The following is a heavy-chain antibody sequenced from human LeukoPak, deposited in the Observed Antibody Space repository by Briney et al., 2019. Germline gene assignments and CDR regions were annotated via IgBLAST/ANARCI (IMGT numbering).Heavy chain of an antibody. CDR2: IYTSGST. V-gene: IGHV4-4*09. Sequence: SETLSLTCTVSGGSISSYYWSWIRQPPGEGLEWIGYIYTSGSTNYNPSLKSRVTISVDTSKNQFSLKLSSVTAADTAVYYCARHLFYGDYYFDYWGQGTLVTVSS. CDR3: ARHLFYGDYYFDY. J-gene: IGHJ4*02. D-gene: IGHD4-17*01. CDR1: GGSISSYY.